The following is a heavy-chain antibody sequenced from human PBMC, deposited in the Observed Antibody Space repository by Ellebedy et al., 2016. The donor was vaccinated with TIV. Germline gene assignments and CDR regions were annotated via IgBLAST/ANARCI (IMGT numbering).Heavy chain of an antibody. CDR2: ITPNSGRT. D-gene: IGHD7-27*01. Sequence: AASVKVSCKASGFSFTGYYIHWVRQAPGQGLEWMGWITPNSGRTKYAQKFQDWVTITRGTSISTAYMELTRLRSDDTAVYYCARKTGNRGDFDIWGQGTMVAVSS. V-gene: IGHV1-2*04. CDR1: GFSFTGYY. CDR3: ARKTGNRGDFDI. J-gene: IGHJ3*02.